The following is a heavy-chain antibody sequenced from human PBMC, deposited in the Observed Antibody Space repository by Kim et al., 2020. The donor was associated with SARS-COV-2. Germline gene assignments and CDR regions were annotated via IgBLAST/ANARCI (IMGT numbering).Heavy chain of an antibody. CDR2: ISGSGGTT. D-gene: IGHD3-22*01. J-gene: IGHJ4*02. CDR1: GFTFGNYA. V-gene: IGHV3-23*01. CDR3: AKVSGYHDSGGYYPVTPGNDY. Sequence: GGSLRLSCAASGFTFGNYAMTWVRQAPGKGLEWVSAISGSGGTTYYADSVKGRFTISRDNSKNTLFLQMNSLRADDTAVYYCAKVSGYHDSGGYYPVTPGNDYWGQGALVTVSS.